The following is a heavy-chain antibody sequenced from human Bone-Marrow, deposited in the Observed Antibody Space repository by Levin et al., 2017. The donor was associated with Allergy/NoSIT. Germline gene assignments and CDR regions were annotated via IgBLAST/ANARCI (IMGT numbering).Heavy chain of an antibody. V-gene: IGHV5-51*01. CDR3: ARAADDNYYFDY. D-gene: IGHD2-15*01. CDR2: IYPGDSDT. Sequence: LGESLKISCKGSGYRFTKSWIGWVRQMPGKGLEWMGIIYPGDSDTTYSPSFQGQVTISADRSTNTAYLQWSSLKASDTAIYYCARAADDNYYFDYWGQGTLVSVSS. CDR1: GYRFTKSW. J-gene: IGHJ4*02.